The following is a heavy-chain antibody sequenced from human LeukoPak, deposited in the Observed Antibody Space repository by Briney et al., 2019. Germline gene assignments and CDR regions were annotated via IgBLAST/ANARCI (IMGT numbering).Heavy chain of an antibody. CDR1: GGSFSGYY. Sequence: SETLSLTCAVYGGSFSGYYWSWIRQPPGKGLEWIGEINHSGSTNYNPSLKSRVTISVDTSKNQFSLKLSSVTAADTAVYYCARDPDLYAFDTWGQGTMVTVSS. CDR2: INHSGST. CDR3: ARDPDLYAFDT. V-gene: IGHV4-34*01. J-gene: IGHJ3*02.